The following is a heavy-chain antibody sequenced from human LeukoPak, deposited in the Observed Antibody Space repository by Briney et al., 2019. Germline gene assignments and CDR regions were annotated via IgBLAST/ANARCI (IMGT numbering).Heavy chain of an antibody. D-gene: IGHD3-9*01. CDR3: ARSVYYDILTGYYKASYYFDY. Sequence: GESLKISCKGSGYSFTSYWIGWVRQMLGKGLEWMGIIYPGDSDTRYSPSFQGQVTISADKSISTAYLQWSSLKASDTAMYYCARSVYYDILTGYYKASYYFDYWGQGTLVTVSS. V-gene: IGHV5-51*01. J-gene: IGHJ4*02. CDR1: GYSFTSYW. CDR2: IYPGDSDT.